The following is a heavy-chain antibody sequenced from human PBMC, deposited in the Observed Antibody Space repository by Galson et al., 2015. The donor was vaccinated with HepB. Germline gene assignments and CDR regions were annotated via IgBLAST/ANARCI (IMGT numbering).Heavy chain of an antibody. D-gene: IGHD3-22*01. J-gene: IGHJ3*02. CDR1: GDSVSSNSAA. CDR2: TYYRSKWYN. V-gene: IGHV6-1*01. CDR3: ARDWDYYDSSGDSTAFDI. Sequence: CAISGDSVSSNSAAWNWIRQSPSRGLEWLGRTYYRSKWYNDYAVSVKSRITINPDTSKNQFSLQLNSVTPEDTAVYYCARDWDYYDSSGDSTAFDIWGQGTMVTVSS.